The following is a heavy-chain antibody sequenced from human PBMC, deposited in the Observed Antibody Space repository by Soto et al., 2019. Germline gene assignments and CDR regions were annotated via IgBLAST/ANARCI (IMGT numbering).Heavy chain of an antibody. CDR2: IYFSGST. Sequence: TLSLTCTVSGGSISSDYWSWVRQPPGKGLEWIGYIYFSGSTNYNPSLESRVTISLDASKTQFSLKLRSLTTADTAVYYCARVGGVAARTFAYWGQGTLVTVSS. CDR1: GGSISSDY. CDR3: ARVGGVAARTFAY. J-gene: IGHJ4*02. V-gene: IGHV4-59*01. D-gene: IGHD6-6*01.